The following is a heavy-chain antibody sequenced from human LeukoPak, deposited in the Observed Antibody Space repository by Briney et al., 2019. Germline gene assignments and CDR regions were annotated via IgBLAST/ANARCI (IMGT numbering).Heavy chain of an antibody. CDR3: ARTYYYDSSGYIHFDY. CDR1: GGSISSGDYY. J-gene: IGHJ4*02. V-gene: IGHV4-30-4*08. D-gene: IGHD3-22*01. CDR2: IYYSGST. Sequence: PSETLSLTXTVSGGSISSGDYYWSWIRQPPGKGLEWIGYIYYSGSTYYNPSLKSRVTISVDTSKNQFSLKLSSVTAADTAVYYCARTYYYDSSGYIHFDYWGQGTLVTVSS.